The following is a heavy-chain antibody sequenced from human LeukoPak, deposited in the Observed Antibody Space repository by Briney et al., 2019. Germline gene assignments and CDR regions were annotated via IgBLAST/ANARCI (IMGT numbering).Heavy chain of an antibody. Sequence: PGGSLRLSCAASGFTFSDFYMSWIRQAPGKGLEWVSYITSGGRAIYYADSVQGRFTISRDNARNSLYLQMDGLTVEDTAIYYCVRDRGPYVGIGNNWFDPWGQGTLVTVSS. CDR3: VRDRGPYVGIGNNWFDP. V-gene: IGHV3-11*01. CDR2: ITSGGRAI. D-gene: IGHD3-16*01. CDR1: GFTFSDFY. J-gene: IGHJ5*02.